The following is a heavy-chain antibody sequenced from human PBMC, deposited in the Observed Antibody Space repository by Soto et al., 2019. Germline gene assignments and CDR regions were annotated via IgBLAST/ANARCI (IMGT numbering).Heavy chain of an antibody. V-gene: IGHV4-39*01. Sequence: LSLTCTVSGGSISSSSYYWGWIRQPPGKGLEWIGSIYYSGSTYYNPSLKSRVTISVDTSKNQFSLKLSSVTAADTAVYYCASQGYDVVFRSYYGMDVWGQGTTVTVSS. J-gene: IGHJ6*02. D-gene: IGHD3-3*01. CDR1: GGSISSSSYY. CDR2: IYYSGST. CDR3: ASQGYDVVFRSYYGMDV.